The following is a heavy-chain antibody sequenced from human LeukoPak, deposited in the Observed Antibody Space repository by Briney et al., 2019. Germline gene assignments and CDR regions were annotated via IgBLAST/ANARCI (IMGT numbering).Heavy chain of an antibody. D-gene: IGHD3-10*01. V-gene: IGHV3-30*02. J-gene: IGHJ4*02. CDR3: AKDLGDYYGSGSSFFDY. CDR2: IRYDGSNK. CDR1: GFTFSSYG. Sequence: GGSLRLSCAASGFTFSSYGMHWVRQAPGKGLEWVAFIRYDGSNKYYADSVRGRFTISRDNSKNTLYLQMNSLRAEDTAVYYCAKDLGDYYGSGSSFFDYWGQGTLVTVSS.